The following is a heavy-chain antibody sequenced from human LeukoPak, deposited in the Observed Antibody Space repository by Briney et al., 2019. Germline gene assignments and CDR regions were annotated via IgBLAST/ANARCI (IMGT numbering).Heavy chain of an antibody. CDR3: ATDRRGELPLIY. CDR1: GYTLTELS. D-gene: IGHD1-26*01. Sequence: GASVKVSCKVSGYTLTELSMHWVRQAPGKGLEWMGGFDPGDGEAIYAQKFQGRVTMTEDTSTDTAYMELSSLRSEDTAVYYCATDRRGELPLIYWGQGTLVTVSS. V-gene: IGHV1-24*01. J-gene: IGHJ4*02. CDR2: FDPGDGEA.